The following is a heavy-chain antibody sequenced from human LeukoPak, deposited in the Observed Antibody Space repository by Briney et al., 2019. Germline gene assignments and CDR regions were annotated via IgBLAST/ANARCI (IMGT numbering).Heavy chain of an antibody. D-gene: IGHD3-22*01. CDR3: ARERVGYDTSGRGPRFDS. V-gene: IGHV4-4*07. CDR2: IYSSGST. CDR1: GTSVNNYY. Sequence: SETLSLTCIVSGTSVNNYYWSWIRQPAGKGREWIGRIYSSGSTNYNLSLTSRVSISVDKSKNQVSLKLESVTAADTAVYYCARERVGYDTSGRGPRFDSWGQGTLVTVSS. J-gene: IGHJ4*02.